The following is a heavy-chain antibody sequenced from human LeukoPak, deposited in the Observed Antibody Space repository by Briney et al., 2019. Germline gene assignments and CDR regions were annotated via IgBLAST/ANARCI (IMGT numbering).Heavy chain of an antibody. CDR2: INWNGGST. J-gene: IGHJ4*02. D-gene: IGHD5-18*01. CDR3: ARANGYSYAADY. CDR1: GFTFDDYG. Sequence: PGGSLRLSCAASGFTFDDYGISWVRQAPGKGLEWVSGINWNGGSTGYADSVKGRFTISRDNAKNSLYLQMNSLRAEDTALYHCARANGYSYAADYWGQGTLVTVSS. V-gene: IGHV3-20*01.